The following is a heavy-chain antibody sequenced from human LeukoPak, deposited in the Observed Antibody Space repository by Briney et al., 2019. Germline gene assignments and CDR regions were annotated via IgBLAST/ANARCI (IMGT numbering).Heavy chain of an antibody. V-gene: IGHV3-23*01. Sequence: GGSLRLSCAASGFTFSSYAMSWVRQAPGEGLEWVSAISGSGGSTYYADSVKGRFTISRDNSKNTLYLQMNSLRAEDTAVYYCAKSETYYYDKADAFDIWGQGTMVTVSS. J-gene: IGHJ3*02. D-gene: IGHD3-22*01. CDR2: ISGSGGST. CDR1: GFTFSSYA. CDR3: AKSETYYYDKADAFDI.